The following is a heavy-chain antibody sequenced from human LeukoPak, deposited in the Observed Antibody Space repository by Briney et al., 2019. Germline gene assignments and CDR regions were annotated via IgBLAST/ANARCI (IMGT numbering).Heavy chain of an antibody. CDR2: ISYDGSNK. J-gene: IGHJ6*02. D-gene: IGHD6-13*01. Sequence: GGSLRLSCAASGFTFSSYAMHWVRQAPGKGLEWVAVISYDGSNKYCADSVKGRFTISRDNSKNTLYLQMNSLRAEDTAVYYCAREEQQIYYYYYGMDVWGQGTTVTVSS. V-gene: IGHV3-30-3*01. CDR3: AREEQQIYYYYYGMDV. CDR1: GFTFSSYA.